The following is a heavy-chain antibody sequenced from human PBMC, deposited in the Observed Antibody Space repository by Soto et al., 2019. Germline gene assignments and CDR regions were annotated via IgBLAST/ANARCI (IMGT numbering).Heavy chain of an antibody. Sequence: PGGSLRLSCAASGFTFSSYWMSWVRQAPGKGLEWVANIKQDGSEKYYVDSVKGRFTISRDNAKNSLYLQMNSLRAEDTTVYYCARGIAAAGIPYYYYYLDVSAKGSTVTVSS. V-gene: IGHV3-7*01. CDR1: GFTFSSYW. J-gene: IGHJ6*03. CDR3: ARGIAAAGIPYYYYYLDV. D-gene: IGHD6-13*01. CDR2: IKQDGSEK.